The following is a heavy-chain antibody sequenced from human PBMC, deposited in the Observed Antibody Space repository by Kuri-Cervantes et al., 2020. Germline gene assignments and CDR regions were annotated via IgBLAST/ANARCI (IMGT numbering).Heavy chain of an antibody. V-gene: IGHV3-30*18. CDR2: ISYDGSNK. CDR1: GFTFDDYT. D-gene: IGHD1-26*01. CDR3: AKSGGATDY. J-gene: IGHJ4*02. Sequence: LSLTCAASGFTFDDYTMHWVRQAPGKGLEWVAVISYDGSNKYYADSVKGRFTISRDNSKNTLYLQMNSLRAEDTAVYYCAKSGGATDYWGQGTLVTVSS.